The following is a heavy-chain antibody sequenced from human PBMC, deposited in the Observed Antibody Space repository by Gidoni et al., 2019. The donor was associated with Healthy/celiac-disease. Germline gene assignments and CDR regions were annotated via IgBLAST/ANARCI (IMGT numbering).Heavy chain of an antibody. D-gene: IGHD4-17*01. CDR3: AMPSSDYVAEYFQH. V-gene: IGHV3-30*04. CDR1: GVPFSSYA. CDR2: IAYDGSNK. J-gene: IGHJ1*01. Sequence: QVQRVASGGAVVETGRSLRPSCTPSGVPFSSYAMHWVRQAPGKGLEWVAVIAYDGSNKYYADSVKGRFTISRDNSKNTLYLQMNSLRAEDTAVYYCAMPSSDYVAEYFQHWGQGTLVTVSS.